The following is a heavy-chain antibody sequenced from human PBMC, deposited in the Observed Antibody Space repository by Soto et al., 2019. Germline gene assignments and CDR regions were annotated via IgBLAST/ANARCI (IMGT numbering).Heavy chain of an antibody. Sequence: QLQLQESGPGLVKPSETLSLTCTVSGGSISSSSYYWGWIRQPPGKGLEWIGSIYYSGSTYYNPSLKSRVTISVDPSKNQYSLKLGSVTAADTAVYYCASLKIYSYGWGGFEYWGQGTLVTVSS. CDR3: ASLKIYSYGWGGFEY. V-gene: IGHV4-39*01. J-gene: IGHJ4*02. D-gene: IGHD5-18*01. CDR2: IYYSGST. CDR1: GGSISSSSYY.